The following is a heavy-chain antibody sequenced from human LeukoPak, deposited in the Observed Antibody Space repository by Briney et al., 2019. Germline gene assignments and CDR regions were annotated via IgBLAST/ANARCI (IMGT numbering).Heavy chain of an antibody. J-gene: IGHJ3*02. D-gene: IGHD2-2*02. CDR1: GGTFSSYA. CDR3: ARDIVVVPAAIVDAFDI. CDR2: IIPIFGTA. V-gene: IGHV1-69*13. Sequence: SVKASCKASGGTFSSYAISWVRQAPGQGLEWMGGIIPIFGTANYAQKFQGRVTITADESTSTAYMELSSLRSEDTAVYYCARDIVVVPAAIVDAFDIWGQGTMVTVSS.